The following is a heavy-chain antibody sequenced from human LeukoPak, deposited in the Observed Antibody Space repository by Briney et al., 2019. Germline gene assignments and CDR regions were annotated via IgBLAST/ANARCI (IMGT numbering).Heavy chain of an antibody. Sequence: PGGSLRLSCAASGFTFSSYGMHWVRQAPGKGLEWVAFILYDGSNKYYADSVKGRFTISRDNSKNTLYLQMNSLRAEDTAVYYCAKDQGYCSGNSCYSTFDYWGQGTLVTVSS. D-gene: IGHD2-15*01. J-gene: IGHJ4*02. CDR2: ILYDGSNK. V-gene: IGHV3-30*02. CDR3: AKDQGYCSGNSCYSTFDY. CDR1: GFTFSSYG.